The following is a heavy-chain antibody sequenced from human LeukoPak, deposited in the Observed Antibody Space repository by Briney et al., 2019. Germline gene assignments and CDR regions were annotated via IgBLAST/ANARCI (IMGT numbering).Heavy chain of an antibody. V-gene: IGHV1-3*01. CDR1: GYTFTSYA. CDR3: ARERRQWLAFDY. J-gene: IGHJ4*02. D-gene: IGHD6-19*01. CDR2: INAGNGNT. Sequence: ASVNVSCKASGYTFTSYAMHWVRQAPGQRLEWMGWINAGNGNTKYSQKFQGRVTITRDTSASTAYMELSSLGSEDTAVYYCARERRQWLAFDYWGQGTLVTVSS.